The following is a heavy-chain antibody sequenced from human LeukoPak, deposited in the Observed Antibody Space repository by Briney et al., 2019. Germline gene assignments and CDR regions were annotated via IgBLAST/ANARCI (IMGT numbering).Heavy chain of an antibody. Sequence: PSETLSLTCTVSGGSISSSSYYWGWIRQPPGKGLEWIGSIYYSGSTYYNPSLKSRVSLSADTSKNQFSLRLRSVTAADTAVYYCARVRLSVFENWDQGTLVTVSS. J-gene: IGHJ4*02. CDR3: ARVRLSVFEN. V-gene: IGHV4-39*07. CDR2: IYYSGST. CDR1: GGSISSSSYY. D-gene: IGHD3-16*02.